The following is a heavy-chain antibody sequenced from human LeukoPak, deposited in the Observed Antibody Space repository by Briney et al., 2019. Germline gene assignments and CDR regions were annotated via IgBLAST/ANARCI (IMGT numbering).Heavy chain of an antibody. CDR2: VSAYNGNT. V-gene: IGHV1-18*04. CDR1: GYQFNTHT. CDR3: ARDPRSGHFDY. J-gene: IGHJ4*02. Sequence: AASVKVSCKTSGYQFNTHTITWVRQAPGQGLEWMGWVSAYNGNTNYQQKFQGRVTMTTDRSTKTAYMELRSLTSDDTAVYFCARDPRSGHFDYWGQGSLVTVSS.